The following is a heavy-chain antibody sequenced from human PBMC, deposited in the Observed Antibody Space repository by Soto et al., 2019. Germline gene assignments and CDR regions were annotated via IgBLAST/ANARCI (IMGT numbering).Heavy chain of an antibody. CDR1: GYSFTSYW. D-gene: IGHD2-2*01. CDR3: ARGYCTTTICDPWFDP. CDR2: IYPGDSDT. Sequence: PGGSLKISCTGVGYSFTSYWIGLVRQTPGKGLEWMGIIYPGDSDTRYSPSFQGQVTISADKSITTAYLQWSSLKASDTAMYYCARGYCTTTICDPWFDPWGQGTLVTVSS. J-gene: IGHJ5*02. V-gene: IGHV5-51*01.